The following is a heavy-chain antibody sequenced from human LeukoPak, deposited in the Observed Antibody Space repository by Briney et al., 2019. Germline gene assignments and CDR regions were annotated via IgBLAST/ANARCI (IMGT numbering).Heavy chain of an antibody. D-gene: IGHD3/OR15-3a*01. Sequence: GGSLRLSCAASGFTFSDYDMNWVRQAPGQGLEWVSVVSGSGGRTYYADSAKGRFTVSKDNSKNTVYLQMNSLRAEDTAVYYCAKLGNVFWDDYWGQGTLVTVSS. V-gene: IGHV3-23*01. CDR1: GFTFSDYD. CDR3: AKLGNVFWDDY. CDR2: VSGSGGRT. J-gene: IGHJ4*02.